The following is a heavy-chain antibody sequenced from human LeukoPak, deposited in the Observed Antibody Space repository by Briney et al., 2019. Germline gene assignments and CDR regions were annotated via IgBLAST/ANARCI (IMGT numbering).Heavy chain of an antibody. D-gene: IGHD5-12*01. CDR2: IRSKANSYAT. V-gene: IGHV3-73*01. CDR1: GFTFSGSA. Sequence: GGSLRLSCAASGFTFSGSAIRWVRQAPGKGLEWVGRIRSKANSYATAYAASVVGRLTNSCDDSKNTAHLPMNSLHTEDTAVAYCIRPLSGYDCCLGSWGQGSLVSVS. J-gene: IGHJ5*01. CDR3: IRPLSGYDCCLGS.